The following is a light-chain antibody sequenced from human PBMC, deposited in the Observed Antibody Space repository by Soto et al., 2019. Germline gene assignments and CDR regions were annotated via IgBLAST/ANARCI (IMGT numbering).Light chain of an antibody. J-gene: IGLJ1*01. CDR3: SSYTSSNTRV. Sequence: SALTQPASVSGSPGQSITISCTGTSSDVGGYNYVSWYQQDPGKAPKLMIYEVSNRPSGVSNRFSGSKSGNTASLTISGLQAEDEADYYCSSYTSSNTRVLGTGTKVTV. CDR1: SSDVGGYNY. V-gene: IGLV2-14*01. CDR2: EVS.